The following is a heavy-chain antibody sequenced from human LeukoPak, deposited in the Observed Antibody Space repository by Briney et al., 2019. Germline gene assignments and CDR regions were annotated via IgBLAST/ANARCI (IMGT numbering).Heavy chain of an antibody. J-gene: IGHJ3*02. CDR2: IKQDESEK. V-gene: IGHV3-7*01. CDR3: ARGRTQWFRRHDAFDI. Sequence: GGSLRLSCVASGFTFSSYWMSWVRQAPGKGLEWVANIKQDESEKYYVDSVKGRFTISRDNAKNSVYLQMNSLRAEDTAVYYCARGRTQWFRRHDAFDIWGQGTMVTVSS. CDR1: GFTFSSYW. D-gene: IGHD3-22*01.